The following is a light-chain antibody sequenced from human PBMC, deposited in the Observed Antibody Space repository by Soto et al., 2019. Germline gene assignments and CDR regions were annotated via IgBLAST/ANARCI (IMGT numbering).Light chain of an antibody. J-gene: IGKJ1*01. Sequence: VLTMSLATLSFPRGQRATLSCRASQSVSSYLAWYQQKPGQAPRLLIYDTSNRATGIPARFSGSGSGTDFTLTISILEADGFAVYYWEQRSLLWTFREGT. CDR2: DTS. CDR1: QSVSSY. V-gene: IGKV3-11*01. CDR3: EQRSLLWT.